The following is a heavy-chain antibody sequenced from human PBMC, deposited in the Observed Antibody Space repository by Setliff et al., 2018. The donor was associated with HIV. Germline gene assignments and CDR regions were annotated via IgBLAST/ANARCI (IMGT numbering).Heavy chain of an antibody. D-gene: IGHD7-27*01. Sequence: ASVKVSCKTSGYLFTSHDINWVRQATGQGLEWLGWMNPINGDTGYAQEFQDRVTLTRDTSIDTAYMELSSLRSEDTAVYYCARGSGDVGDCWGQGSLVTVSS. CDR1: GYLFTSHD. J-gene: IGHJ4*02. CDR3: ARGSGDVGDC. CDR2: MNPINGDT. V-gene: IGHV1-8*01.